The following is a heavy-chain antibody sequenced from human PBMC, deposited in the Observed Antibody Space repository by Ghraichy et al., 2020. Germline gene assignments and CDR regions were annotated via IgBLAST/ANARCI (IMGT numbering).Heavy chain of an antibody. CDR2: ISVNGDTT. V-gene: IGHV3-23*01. Sequence: GGSLRLSCAASGFTFSSFAMSWARQAPGKGLEWVSAISVNGDTTYYADSVKGRFTISRDISKNTLYLQMNSLRSEDTAVYYCAKVVTNNLGVVGYYFDYWGQGTLVTVSS. D-gene: IGHD1/OR15-1a*01. CDR3: AKVVTNNLGVVGYYFDY. J-gene: IGHJ4*02. CDR1: GFTFSSFA.